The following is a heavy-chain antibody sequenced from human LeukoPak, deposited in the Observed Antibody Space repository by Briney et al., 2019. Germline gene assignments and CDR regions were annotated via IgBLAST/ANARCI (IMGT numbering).Heavy chain of an antibody. V-gene: IGHV3-7*01. D-gene: IGHD3-10*01. J-gene: IGHJ6*02. CDR2: IKEDGSAK. Sequence: GESLKISCAASGFTFNKSWMTWVRQTPGKGLEWVANIKEDGSAKYYVDSVKGRFAISRDNAKNSLFLQMNSLRPEDTAVYYCATTLYGSGSYYIDYYYYYGMDVWGQGTTVTVSS. CDR3: ATTLYGSGSYYIDYYYYYGMDV. CDR1: GFTFNKSW.